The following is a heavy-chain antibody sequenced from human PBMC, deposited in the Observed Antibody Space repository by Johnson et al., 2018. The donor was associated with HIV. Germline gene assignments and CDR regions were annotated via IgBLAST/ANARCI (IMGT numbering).Heavy chain of an antibody. CDR2: ISYDGSNK. V-gene: IGHV3-30-3*01. J-gene: IGHJ3*02. D-gene: IGHD6-19*01. CDR3: ARAGAVGFDAFDI. CDR1: GITFSDYA. Sequence: QVQLVESGGGVVQPGRSLRLSCAASGITFSDYAMHWVRQAPGKGLEWVAVISYDGSNKYYADSVKGRFTISRDNSKNTLYLQMNSLRAEVTAVYYCARAGAVGFDAFDIWGQGTMVTVSS.